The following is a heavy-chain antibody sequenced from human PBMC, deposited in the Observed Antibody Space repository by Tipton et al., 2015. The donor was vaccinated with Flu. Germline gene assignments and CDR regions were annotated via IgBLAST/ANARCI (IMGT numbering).Heavy chain of an antibody. V-gene: IGHV4-34*01. J-gene: IGHJ6*02. CDR3: ARVRYNYNNAARTYYYYGMDV. CDR1: GGSFSDYY. Sequence: TLSLTCAVFGGSFSDYYWSWIRQPPGKGLEWIGEINHGGSTRYKPSLKSRVTISVDTSKDQFSLKLRSVTAADTAVYYCARVRYNYNNAARTYYYYGMDVWGQGTTVTVSS. D-gene: IGHD1/OR15-1a*01. CDR2: INHGGST.